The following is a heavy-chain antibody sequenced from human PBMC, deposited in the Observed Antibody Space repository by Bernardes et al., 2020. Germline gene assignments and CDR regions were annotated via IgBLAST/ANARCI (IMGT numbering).Heavy chain of an antibody. CDR3: AVTRDCSSTSCYPGDY. CDR2: INHSGST. D-gene: IGHD2-2*01. CDR1: GGSFSGYY. J-gene: IGHJ4*02. Sequence: SETLSLTCAVYGGSFSGYYWSWIRQPPGKGLEWIGEINHSGSTNYNPSLKSRVTISVDTSKNQFSLKLSSVTAADTAVYYFAVTRDCSSTSCYPGDYWGKGTLVTVSS. V-gene: IGHV4-34*01.